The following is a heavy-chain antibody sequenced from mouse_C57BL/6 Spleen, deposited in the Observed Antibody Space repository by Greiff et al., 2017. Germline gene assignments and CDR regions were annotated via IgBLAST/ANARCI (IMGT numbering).Heavy chain of an antibody. D-gene: IGHD2-1*01. CDR2: INPSNGGT. CDR3: ARSGGNYEAWFAY. V-gene: IGHV1-53*01. J-gene: IGHJ3*01. Sequence: VQLQQPGTELVKPGASVKLSCKASGYTFTSYWMHWVKQRPGQGLEWIGNINPSNGGTNYNEKLKSKATLTVDKSSSTAYMQLSSLTSEDSAVYYCARSGGNYEAWFAYWGQGTLVTVSA. CDR1: GYTFTSYW.